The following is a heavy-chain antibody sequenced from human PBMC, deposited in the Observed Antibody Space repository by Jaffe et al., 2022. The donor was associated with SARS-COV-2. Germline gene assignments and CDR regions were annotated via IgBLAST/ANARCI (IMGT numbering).Heavy chain of an antibody. CDR2: INAGNGNT. D-gene: IGHD3-22*01. CDR1: GYTFTSYA. CDR3: ARDLLFVYDSSGYDLRAGPWPRGPFDY. V-gene: IGHV1-3*01. J-gene: IGHJ4*02. Sequence: QVQLVQSGAEVKKPGASVKVSCKASGYTFTSYAMHWVRQAPGQRLEWMGWINAGNGNTKYSQKFQGRVTITRDTSASTAYMELSSLRSEDTAVYYCARDLLFVYDSSGYDLRAGPWPRGPFDYWGQGTLVTVSS.